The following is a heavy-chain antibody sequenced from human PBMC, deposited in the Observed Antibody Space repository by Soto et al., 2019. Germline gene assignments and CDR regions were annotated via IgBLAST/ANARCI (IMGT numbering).Heavy chain of an antibody. J-gene: IGHJ6*02. Sequence: SETLALTCAVYGGSFSSYYWSWIRQAPGKVLELIGEINHSGSTNYNPSLKSRVTISIDTSKNQFSLKLSSVTGADTAVYYCGGRPPGPNKLLARYCYYGMDDWGQGTTETDSS. D-gene: IGHD2-15*01. CDR2: INHSGST. CDR1: GGSFSSYY. CDR3: GGRPPGPNKLLARYCYYGMDD. V-gene: IGHV4-34*01.